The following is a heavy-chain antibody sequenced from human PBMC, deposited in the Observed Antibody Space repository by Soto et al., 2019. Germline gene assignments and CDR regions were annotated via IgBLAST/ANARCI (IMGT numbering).Heavy chain of an antibody. Sequence: AETLALTCTVSGGSMSNYYWSWIRQPPGEVLELIGYIYYIGSTNYNPSLKSRVTMSVDTSRNQLSLNLTSVTAADTAVYYCAGGAANALGAPWARVNWLDPWGQATLVNVSS. J-gene: IGHJ5*02. V-gene: IGHV4-59*01. CDR2: IYYIGST. CDR3: AGGAANALGAPWARVNWLDP. D-gene: IGHD1-26*01. CDR1: GGSMSNYY.